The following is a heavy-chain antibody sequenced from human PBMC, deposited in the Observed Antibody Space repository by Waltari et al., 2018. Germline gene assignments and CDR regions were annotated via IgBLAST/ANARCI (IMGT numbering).Heavy chain of an antibody. Sequence: QVQLQESGPGLVKPSGNLSLTCTVSGDSISNYYWSWVRQPAGKGLGWIGRIYTSGSSNYNPSLTSRVTMSLDTSKNQFSLKVTSVTAADTAIYYCARETAAGTGRGFDCWGQGALVIVSS. V-gene: IGHV4-4*07. CDR2: IYTSGSS. J-gene: IGHJ4*02. D-gene: IGHD6-13*01. CDR1: GDSISNYY. CDR3: ARETAAGTGRGFDC.